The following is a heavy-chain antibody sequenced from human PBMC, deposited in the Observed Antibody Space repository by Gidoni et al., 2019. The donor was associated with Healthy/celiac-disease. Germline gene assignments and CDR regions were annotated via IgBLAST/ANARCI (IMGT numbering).Heavy chain of an antibody. CDR2: FDPEDGET. CDR3: ATERRYYYGSGSHYRNAFDI. CDR1: GYTLTELS. D-gene: IGHD3-10*01. Sequence: QVQLVQSGAEVKKPGASVKVSCKVSGYTLTELSMHWVRQAPGKGLEWMGGFDPEDGETIYAQKFQGRVTMTEDTSTDTAYMELSSLRSEDTAVYYCATERRYYYGSGSHYRNAFDIWGQGTMVTVSS. V-gene: IGHV1-24*01. J-gene: IGHJ3*02.